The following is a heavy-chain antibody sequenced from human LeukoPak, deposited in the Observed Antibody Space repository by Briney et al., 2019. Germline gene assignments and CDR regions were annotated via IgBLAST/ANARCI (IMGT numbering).Heavy chain of an antibody. D-gene: IGHD6-6*01. CDR1: GYTFTGYY. CDR3: ARGGDHSSSSFGYYFDY. Sequence: ASVKVSCKASGYTFTGYYMHWVRQAPGQGLEWMGWINPNNGGTNYAQKFQGRVTMTRDTSISTAYMELSRLRSDDTAVYYCARGGDHSSSSFGYYFDYWGQGTLVTVSS. CDR2: INPNNGGT. V-gene: IGHV1-2*02. J-gene: IGHJ4*02.